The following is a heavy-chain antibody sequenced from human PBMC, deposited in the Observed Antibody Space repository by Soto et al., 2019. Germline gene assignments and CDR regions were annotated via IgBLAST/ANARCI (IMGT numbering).Heavy chain of an antibody. CDR2: ISFDGSNK. CDR1: VFSFSSYA. J-gene: IGHJ4*02. D-gene: IGHD6-6*01. V-gene: IGHV3-30-3*01. CDR3: ASPESSSFRALFDY. Sequence: GWSLRLSCAASVFSFSSYAMHWVRQAPGKGLEWVSVISFDGSNKYSADSVKGRFTISRDNSKNTLYLQMNSLRADDTAVYYCASPESSSFRALFDYWGLGTLVTVSS.